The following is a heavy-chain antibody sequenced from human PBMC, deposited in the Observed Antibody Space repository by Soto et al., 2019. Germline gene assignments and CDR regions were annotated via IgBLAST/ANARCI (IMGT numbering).Heavy chain of an antibody. J-gene: IGHJ3*02. CDR3: ARDWSLIVVVPAAMGAFDI. D-gene: IGHD2-2*01. V-gene: IGHV1-2*04. CDR1: GYTFTGYY. Sequence: ASVKVSCKASGYTFTGYYMHWVRQAPGQGLEWMGWINPNSGGTNYAQKFQGWVTMTRDTSISTAYMELSRLRSDDTAVYYCARDWSLIVVVPAAMGAFDIWGQGTMVTVSS. CDR2: INPNSGGT.